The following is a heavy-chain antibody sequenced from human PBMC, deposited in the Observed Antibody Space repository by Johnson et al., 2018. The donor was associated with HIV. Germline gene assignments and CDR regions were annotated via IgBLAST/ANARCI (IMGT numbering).Heavy chain of an antibody. CDR3: ARGYEKWPGYPQDS. V-gene: IGHV3-20*04. Sequence: VQLVESGGGVVRPGESLRLSCAASGFTFDDHGMSWVRQAPGKGLEWVSGLNWNGGNTGYADSVRGRFTISRDNVKNTLYLQMNSLRAEDTAVYYCARGYEKWPGYPQDSWGQGTMVTVSS. J-gene: IGHJ3*02. CDR1: GFTFDDHG. D-gene: IGHD3-3*01. CDR2: LNWNGGNT.